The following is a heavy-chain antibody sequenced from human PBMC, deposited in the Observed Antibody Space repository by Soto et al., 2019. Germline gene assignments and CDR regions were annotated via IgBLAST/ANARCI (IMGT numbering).Heavy chain of an antibody. D-gene: IGHD3-9*01. CDR3: ARASEWRYFDWSLSITYFDY. CDR1: GYTFTGYY. J-gene: IGHJ4*02. CDR2: INPNSGGT. Sequence: ASVKVSCKASGYTFTGYYMHWVRQAPGQGLEWMGWINPNSGGTNYAQKFQGRVTMTRDTSISTAYMELSRLRSDDTAVYYCARASEWRYFDWSLSITYFDYWGQGTLVTVSS. V-gene: IGHV1-2*02.